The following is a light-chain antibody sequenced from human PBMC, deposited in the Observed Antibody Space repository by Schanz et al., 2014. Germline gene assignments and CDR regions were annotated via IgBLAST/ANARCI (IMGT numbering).Light chain of an antibody. CDR1: SSDVGGYNY. Sequence: QSALTQPPSASGSPGQSVTFSCTGTSSDVGGYNYVSWYQQHPGKAPKLMIYEVSKRPSGVPDRFSGSKSGNTASLTISGLQAEDEADYYCSSYAGRYTRVFGGGTKLTVL. CDR3: SSYAGRYTRV. V-gene: IGLV2-8*01. CDR2: EVS. J-gene: IGLJ3*02.